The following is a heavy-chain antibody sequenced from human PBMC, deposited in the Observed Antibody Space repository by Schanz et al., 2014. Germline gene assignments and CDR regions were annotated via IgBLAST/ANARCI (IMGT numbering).Heavy chain of an antibody. CDR3: ASARCFTCPDYWFAP. CDR1: GFSVSSNF. CDR2: IWSDGSRT. Sequence: EVQLVESGGGLVQPGGSLRLSCAASGFSVSSNFMTWVRQAPGKGLEWVAFIWSDGSRTYHAESVKGRFTISRDNSRNTLYLQMNSLRAEDTAVYYCASARCFTCPDYWFAPWGQGTLVTVSS. D-gene: IGHD3-16*01. J-gene: IGHJ5*02. V-gene: IGHV3-66*01.